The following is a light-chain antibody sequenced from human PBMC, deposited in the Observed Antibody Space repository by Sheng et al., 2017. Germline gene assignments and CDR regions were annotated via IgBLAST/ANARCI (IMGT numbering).Light chain of an antibody. Sequence: EIVLTQSPGTLSLSPGERATLSCRASQSVSSSYLAWYQQKPGQAPRLLIYGASSRATGIPDRFSGSGSGTDFTLTISSLQPDDFATYYCQQFIISPWTFGQGTKVEI. J-gene: IGKJ1*01. CDR2: GAS. V-gene: IGKV3-20*01. CDR3: QQFIISPWT. CDR1: QSVSSSY.